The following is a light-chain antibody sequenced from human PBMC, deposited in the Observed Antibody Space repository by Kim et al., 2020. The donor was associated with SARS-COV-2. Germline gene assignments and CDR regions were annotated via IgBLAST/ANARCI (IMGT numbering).Light chain of an antibody. CDR1: QSFSSTY. Sequence: LSPGERATLSCRASQSFSSTYLAWYQQKPGQAPRLLIYSASTRATGIPDRFSGRGSGTDFTLTISRLEPEDFAVYYCQQYATSPYTFGQGTKLEI. V-gene: IGKV3-20*01. CDR3: QQYATSPYT. CDR2: SAS. J-gene: IGKJ2*01.